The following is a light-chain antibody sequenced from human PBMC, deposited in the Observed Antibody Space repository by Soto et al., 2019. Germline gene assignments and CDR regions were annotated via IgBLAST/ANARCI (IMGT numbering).Light chain of an antibody. V-gene: IGKV1-12*01. Sequence: DIQMTQSPSSVSASVGDRVSITCRASQDIGDWLAWYQQKPGKAPKLLIYAASSLQSGVPSRFSGSGAGTDFTLTISSLQPEDFATYYCQQANSFPQATFGQGTRLEIK. CDR1: QDIGDW. J-gene: IGKJ5*01. CDR2: AAS. CDR3: QQANSFPQAT.